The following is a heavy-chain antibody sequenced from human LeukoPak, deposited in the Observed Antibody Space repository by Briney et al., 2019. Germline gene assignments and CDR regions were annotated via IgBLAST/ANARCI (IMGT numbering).Heavy chain of an antibody. Sequence: SETLSLTCTVSGGSISSGDYYWSWIRQPPGKGLEWIGYIYYSGSTYYNPSLKSRVTISVDTSKNQFSLKLSSVTAADTAVYYCARAAYYYDSSGYYANPFDYWGQGTLVTVSS. D-gene: IGHD3-22*01. CDR2: IYYSGST. J-gene: IGHJ4*02. V-gene: IGHV4-30-4*01. CDR1: GGSISSGDYY. CDR3: ARAAYYYDSSGYYANPFDY.